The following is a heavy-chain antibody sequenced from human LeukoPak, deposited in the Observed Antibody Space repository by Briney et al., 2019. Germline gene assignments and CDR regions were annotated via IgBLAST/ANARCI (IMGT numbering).Heavy chain of an antibody. J-gene: IGHJ2*01. D-gene: IGHD6-6*01. Sequence: SETLSLTCTVSGGSISGYYWSWIRQPAGKGLEWIGRIYNSGNTNYNPSLKSRVTISADTSKNQFSLILNSVTAADTAMYYCARRGSSSYWYFDLWGRGTLVTVSS. V-gene: IGHV4-4*07. CDR2: IYNSGNT. CDR3: ARRGSSSYWYFDL. CDR1: GGSISGYY.